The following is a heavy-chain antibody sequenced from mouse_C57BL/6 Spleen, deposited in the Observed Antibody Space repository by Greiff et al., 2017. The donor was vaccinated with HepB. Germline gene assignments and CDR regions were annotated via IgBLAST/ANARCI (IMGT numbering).Heavy chain of an antibody. V-gene: IGHV14-4*01. CDR3: TAHLLSYPY. Sequence: EVKLQESGAELVRPGASVKLSCTASGFNIKDDYMHWVKQRPEQGLEWIGWIDPENGDTEYASKFQGKATITADTSSNTAYLQLSSLTSEDTAVYYCTAHLLSYPYWGQGTSVTVSS. J-gene: IGHJ4*01. D-gene: IGHD2-1*01. CDR1: GFNIKDDY. CDR2: IDPENGDT.